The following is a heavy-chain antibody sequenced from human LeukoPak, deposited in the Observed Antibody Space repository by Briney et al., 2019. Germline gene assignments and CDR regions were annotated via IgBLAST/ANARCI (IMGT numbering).Heavy chain of an antibody. CDR1: GFTFSSHW. J-gene: IGHJ3*02. V-gene: IGHV3-7*04. CDR2: INQDGREK. D-gene: IGHD6-13*01. Sequence: GGSLRLSCAGPGFTFSSHWMSWVRQAPGKGLEWVANINQDGREKYYVDSVKGRFTISRDNAKNSLYLQMNSLRGEDTAVYYCARPYSSSEAFDIWGQGTMVTVSS. CDR3: ARPYSSSEAFDI.